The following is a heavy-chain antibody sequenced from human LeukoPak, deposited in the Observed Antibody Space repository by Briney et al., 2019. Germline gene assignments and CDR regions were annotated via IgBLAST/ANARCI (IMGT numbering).Heavy chain of an antibody. CDR2: IIPIFGTA. V-gene: IGHV1-69*05. D-gene: IGHD3-22*01. CDR1: GGTFRTYA. J-gene: IGHJ4*02. CDR3: EGEFSYDSSGFYYLN. Sequence: ASVKVSCKASGGTFRTYAIIWVRQAPGQGLEWMGGIIPIFGTANFAQKFQGRVTITNDESTRTDYMELSSLRSEDTAVYYCEGEFSYDSSGFYYLNWGQETLVTVSS.